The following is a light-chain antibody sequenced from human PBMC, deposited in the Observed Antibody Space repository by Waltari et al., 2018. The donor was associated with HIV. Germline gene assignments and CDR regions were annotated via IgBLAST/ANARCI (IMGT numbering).Light chain of an antibody. CDR2: EVT. Sequence: QSALTQPASVSGSPGQSITISCTGTTTDVGAYDSVSWYQQHPGKAPKLVIYEVTNRTSGVSNRFSGSKSGITASLTISGLQTEDEADYYCSSYTTISILIFGGGTKLTVL. CDR3: SSYTTISILI. J-gene: IGLJ2*01. V-gene: IGLV2-14*01. CDR1: TTDVGAYDS.